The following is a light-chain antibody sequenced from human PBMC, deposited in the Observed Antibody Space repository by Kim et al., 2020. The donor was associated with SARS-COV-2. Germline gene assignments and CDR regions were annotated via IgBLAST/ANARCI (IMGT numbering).Light chain of an antibody. J-gene: IGKJ2*01. CDR1: QSVSSN. CDR2: GAS. V-gene: IGKV3-15*01. Sequence: EIVMTQSPATLSVSPGERATLSCRASQSVSSNLAWYQQKPGQAPRLLIYGASTRATGIPARFSGSGSGTEFTLTISSLQSEDFAVYYCQQYNNWPLYTLGQGTKLDI. CDR3: QQYNNWPLYT.